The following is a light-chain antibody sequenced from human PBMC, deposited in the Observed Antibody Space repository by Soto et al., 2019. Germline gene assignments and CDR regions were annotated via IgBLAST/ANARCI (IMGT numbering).Light chain of an antibody. J-gene: IGLJ1*01. Sequence: QSVLTQPPSVSGAPGQRVTISCTGSNSDIGAGYDVPWYQQHLPGTAPKLLIYGNNNPPSGVPDRFSGSKTGTSASLAITGLQADDEADYYCQCFYSRLMEEVFGTGTKVTVL. CDR2: GNN. CDR1: NSDIGAGYD. V-gene: IGLV1-40*01. CDR3: QCFYSRLMEEV.